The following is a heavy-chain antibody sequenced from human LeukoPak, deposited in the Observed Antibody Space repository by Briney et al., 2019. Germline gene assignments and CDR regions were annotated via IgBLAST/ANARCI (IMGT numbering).Heavy chain of an antibody. CDR2: ISSSGSTI. CDR1: GFTFSSYE. V-gene: IGHV3-48*03. D-gene: IGHD6-19*01. Sequence: GGSLRLSCAASGFTFSSYEMNWVRQAPGKGLEWVSYISSSGSTIYYADSVKGRFTTSRDNAKNSLYLQMNSLRAEDTAVYYCARDRDVVAVAGPGFFDYWGQGTLVTVSS. CDR3: ARDRDVVAVAGPGFFDY. J-gene: IGHJ4*02.